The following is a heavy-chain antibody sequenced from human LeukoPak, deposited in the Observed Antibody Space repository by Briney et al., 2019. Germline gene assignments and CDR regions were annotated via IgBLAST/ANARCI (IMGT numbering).Heavy chain of an antibody. V-gene: IGHV2-5*01. D-gene: IGHD5-18*01. Sequence: SGPTLVKPTQTLTLTCTFSGFSLSTSGVGVGWIRQPPGKALEWLALIYWNDDKRYSPSLKSRLTITKDTSKKQVVLTMTNMDPVDTATYYCAHSLPPYSYGYGDGFDTWGQGTMVTVSS. J-gene: IGHJ3*02. CDR2: IYWNDDK. CDR1: GFSLSTSGVG. CDR3: AHSLPPYSYGYGDGFDT.